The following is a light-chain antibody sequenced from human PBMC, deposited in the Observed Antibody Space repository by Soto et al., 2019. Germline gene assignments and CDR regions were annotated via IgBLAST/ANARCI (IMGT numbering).Light chain of an antibody. CDR1: QSLNSFY. J-gene: IGKJ1*01. V-gene: IGKV3-20*01. Sequence: EIVLTQSPGTLSLSPGERATLSCRASQSLNSFYLAWYQQKPGQSPRLLIYGSSNRATGIQDRFSDSGSGTDFTITISRMEPEDFAVYYCQQYDISPLTFGQGTKVEVK. CDR2: GSS. CDR3: QQYDISPLT.